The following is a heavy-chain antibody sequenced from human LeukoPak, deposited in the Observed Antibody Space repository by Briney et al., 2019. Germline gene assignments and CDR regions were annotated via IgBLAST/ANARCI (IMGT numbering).Heavy chain of an antibody. D-gene: IGHD3-22*01. CDR2: TYYRSKWYN. V-gene: IGHV6-1*01. Sequence: SQTLSLTCAISGDSVSSNSAAWNWIRQSPSRGLEWLGRTYYRSKWYNDYAVSVKSRITINPDTSKNQFSLKLSPVTAADTAVYYCASYYYDSSGYPGSDNYFDYWGQGTLVTVSS. CDR3: ASYYYDSSGYPGSDNYFDY. J-gene: IGHJ4*02. CDR1: GDSVSSNSAA.